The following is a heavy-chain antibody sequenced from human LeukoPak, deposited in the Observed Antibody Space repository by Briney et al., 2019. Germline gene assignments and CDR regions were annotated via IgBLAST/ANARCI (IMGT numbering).Heavy chain of an antibody. CDR2: ISGSGVIVSHAGT. Sequence: GGSLRLSCVASGLTFSTYTMTWVRQAPGKGLEWVSSISGSGVIVSHAGTFYAESVKGRFTISRDSSTVFLRMNSLRDEDAAVYYCAKSAVPFSVDMFFDYWGPGSLVTVSS. CDR3: AKSAVPFSVDMFFDY. J-gene: IGHJ4*02. CDR1: GLTFSTYT. V-gene: IGHV3-23*01. D-gene: IGHD3-10*02.